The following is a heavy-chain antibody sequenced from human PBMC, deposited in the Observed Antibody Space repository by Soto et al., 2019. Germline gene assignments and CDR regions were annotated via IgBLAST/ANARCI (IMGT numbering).Heavy chain of an antibody. V-gene: IGHV1-69*01. D-gene: IGHD1-26*01. CDR2: IIPIFGTA. Sequence: QVQLVQSGAEVKKPGSSVKVSCKASGGTFSSYAISWVRQAPGQGLEWMGGIIPIFGTANCAQKFQGRVTITADESTSTAYMELSSLRSEDTAVYYCAKSLVGATIDAFDIWGQGTMVTVSS. CDR3: AKSLVGATIDAFDI. CDR1: GGTFSSYA. J-gene: IGHJ3*02.